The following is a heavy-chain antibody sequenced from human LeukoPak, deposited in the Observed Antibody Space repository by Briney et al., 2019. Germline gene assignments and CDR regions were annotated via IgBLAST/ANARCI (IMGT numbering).Heavy chain of an antibody. CDR1: GFTFSDHY. V-gene: IGHV3-72*01. CDR3: ARGGGLDV. CDR2: TRNKANSYTT. Sequence: SGGSLRLSCAASGFTFSDHYMDWVRQAPGKGLEWVGRTRNKANSYTTEYAASVKGRFTISRDDSKNSLYLQMSNLRAEDTAVYFCARGGGLDVWGQGATVTVSS. J-gene: IGHJ6*02. D-gene: IGHD3-16*01.